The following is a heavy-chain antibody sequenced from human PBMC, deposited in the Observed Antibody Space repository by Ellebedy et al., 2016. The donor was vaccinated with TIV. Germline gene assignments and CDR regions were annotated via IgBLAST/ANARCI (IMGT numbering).Heavy chain of an antibody. D-gene: IGHD3-10*01. CDR3: ARGTLGVRGVIFP. V-gene: IGHV4-31*03. J-gene: IGHJ4*02. Sequence: SETLSLXCTVSGGSISSGGYYWSWIRQHPGKGLEWIGYIYYSGSTYYNPSLKSRVTISVDTSKNQFSLKLSSVTAADTAVYYCARGTLGVRGVIFPWGQGTLVTVSS. CDR2: IYYSGST. CDR1: GGSISSGGYY.